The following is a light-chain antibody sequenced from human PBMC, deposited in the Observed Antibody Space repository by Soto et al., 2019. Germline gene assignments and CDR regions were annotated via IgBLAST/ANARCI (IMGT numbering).Light chain of an antibody. CDR2: GAS. CDR1: QSVSSNY. CDR3: QQYGSSPIT. J-gene: IGKJ5*01. Sequence: ETVLTQSPGTLSLSPGERATLSCRASQSVSSNYLAWYQQKAGQSPRLLIYGASSRATGVPDRFSGSGSGTDFTLTVSRLEPEDFAVYFCQQYGSSPITFGQGTRLEIK. V-gene: IGKV3-20*01.